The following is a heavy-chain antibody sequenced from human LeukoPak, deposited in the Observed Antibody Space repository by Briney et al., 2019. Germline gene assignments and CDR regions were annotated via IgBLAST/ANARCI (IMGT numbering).Heavy chain of an antibody. D-gene: IGHD2-2*01. Sequence: GGSLRLSCAASGFTFSSYAMSWVRQAPGKGLEWVSVISGSGGSTYYADSVKGRFTISRDNSKNTLYPQMNSLRAEDTAVYYCARGHDIVVVPAAPDYWGQGTLVTVSS. CDR1: GFTFSSYA. V-gene: IGHV3-23*01. CDR2: ISGSGGST. J-gene: IGHJ4*02. CDR3: ARGHDIVVVPAAPDY.